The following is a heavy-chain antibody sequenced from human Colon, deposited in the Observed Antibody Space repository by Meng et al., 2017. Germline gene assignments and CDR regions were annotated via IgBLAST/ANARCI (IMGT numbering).Heavy chain of an antibody. Sequence: LQHLGPVLVNPPHPRCLSWANSGDRVSSNSAAWNWNRHSPSRGLEWLGRKYYRSKWYTDYAVSGKSRITLNPDTSKIQFSLQLNSVTPEDTAVYYCATWRFDYWGQGTLVTVSS. CDR2: KYYRSKWYT. J-gene: IGHJ4*02. CDR1: GDRVSSNSAA. V-gene: IGHV6-1*01. CDR3: ATWRFDY.